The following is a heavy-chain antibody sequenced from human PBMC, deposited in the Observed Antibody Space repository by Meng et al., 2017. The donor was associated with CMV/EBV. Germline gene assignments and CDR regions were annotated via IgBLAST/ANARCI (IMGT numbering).Heavy chain of an antibody. Sequence: ASVKVSCKASGYTFTTYDLNWVRQAPGQGLEWMGWMNPNSGNTGSAQKFQGRVTFSRNTSMNTAYMELSSLRSEDTAVYYRARGHYYCRGISCYSLDYWGQGTLVTVSS. CDR2: MNPNSGNT. CDR3: ARGHYYCRGISCYSLDY. CDR1: GYTFTTYD. J-gene: IGHJ4*02. V-gene: IGHV1-8*03. D-gene: IGHD2-2*02.